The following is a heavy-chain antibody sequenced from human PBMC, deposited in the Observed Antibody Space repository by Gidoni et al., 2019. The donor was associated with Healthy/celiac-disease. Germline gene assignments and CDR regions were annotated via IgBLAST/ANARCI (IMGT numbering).Heavy chain of an antibody. CDR2: ISSSSSYT. D-gene: IGHD4-17*01. Sequence: QVQLVESGGGLVKPGGSLRLSCAASGFTFSAYYMSWIRQAPGKGLEWVSYISSSSSYTNYADSVKGRFTISRDNAKNSLYLQMNSLRAEDTAVYYCAREKGRTTVTPVDYWGQGTLVTVSS. J-gene: IGHJ4*02. V-gene: IGHV3-11*05. CDR1: GFTFSAYY. CDR3: AREKGRTTVTPVDY.